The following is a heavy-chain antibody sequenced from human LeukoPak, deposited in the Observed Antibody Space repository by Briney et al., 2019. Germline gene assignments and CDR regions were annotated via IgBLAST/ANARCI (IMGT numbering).Heavy chain of an antibody. CDR2: IYSSGST. CDR3: ARVRSASMLGVTSWFDP. J-gene: IGHJ5*02. V-gene: IGHV4-4*07. CDR1: GGSINSYY. Sequence: SETLSLTCTVSGGSINSYYWSWLRQPAGKGLEWIGRIYSSGSTNYNPSLKSRVSMSVDTSKNQFSLKLTSVTAADTAVYYCARVRSASMLGVTSWFDPWGQGTLVTVSS. D-gene: IGHD3-10*02.